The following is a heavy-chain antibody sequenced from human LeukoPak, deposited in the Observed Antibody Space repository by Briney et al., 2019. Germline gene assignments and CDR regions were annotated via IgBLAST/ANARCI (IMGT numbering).Heavy chain of an antibody. D-gene: IGHD6-6*01. CDR1: GFTFNLYA. CDR3: ARGLYSSSP. Sequence: GGSLRLSCAASGFTFNLYAMSWVRLAPGKGLQWVASMCGSAGCTYYADSVKGRFTISRDNSKHILYLQMNSLRAEDTAIYYCARGLYSSSPWGQGILVTVSS. CDR2: MCGSAGCT. V-gene: IGHV3-23*01. J-gene: IGHJ4*02.